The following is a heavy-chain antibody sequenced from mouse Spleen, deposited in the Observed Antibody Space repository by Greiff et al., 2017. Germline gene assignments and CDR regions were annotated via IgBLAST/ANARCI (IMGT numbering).Heavy chain of an antibody. V-gene: IGHV14-3*01. CDR3: ARRVYYYGSSSTGTPVPFAY. CDR1: GFNIKNTY. D-gene: IGHD1-1*01. CDR2: IDPANGNT. Sequence: EVMLVESVAELVRPGASVKLSCTASGFNIKNTYMHWVKQRPEQGLEWIGRIDPANGNTKYAPKFQGKATITADTSSNTAYLQLSSLTSEDTAIYYCARRVYYYGSSSTGTPVPFAYWGQGTLVTVSA. J-gene: IGHJ3*01.